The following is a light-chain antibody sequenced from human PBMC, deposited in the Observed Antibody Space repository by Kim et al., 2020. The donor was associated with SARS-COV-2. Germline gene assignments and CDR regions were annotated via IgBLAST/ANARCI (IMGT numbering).Light chain of an antibody. J-gene: IGKJ4*01. V-gene: IGKV3-20*01. CDR2: GAS. Sequence: EIVLTQSPGTLSLSPGERATLSCRASQSVSSSYLAWYQQKPGQAPMLLIYGASSRATGIPDRFSGSGSGTDFTLTISRLEPEDFAVYYCQQYGSSSLTFGGGTKVDSK. CDR1: QSVSSSY. CDR3: QQYGSSSLT.